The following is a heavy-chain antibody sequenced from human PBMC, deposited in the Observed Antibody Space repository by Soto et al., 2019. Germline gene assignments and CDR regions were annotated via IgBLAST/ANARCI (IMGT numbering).Heavy chain of an antibody. CDR3: AGYRYSSSSRYYYGMDV. V-gene: IGHV4-31*03. J-gene: IGHJ6*02. CDR2: IYYSGST. CDR1: GGSISSGGYH. D-gene: IGHD6-6*01. Sequence: SETLSLTCTVSGGSISSGGYHWSWIRQHPGKGLEWIGYIYYSGSTYYNPSLKSRVTISVDTSKNQFSLKLSSVTAADTAVYYCAGYRYSSSSRYYYGMDVWGQGTTVTVSS.